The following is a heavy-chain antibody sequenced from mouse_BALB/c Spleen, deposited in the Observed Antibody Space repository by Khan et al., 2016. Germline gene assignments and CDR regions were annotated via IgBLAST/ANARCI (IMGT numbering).Heavy chain of an antibody. CDR2: INPGSGGT. D-gene: IGHD2-3*01. Sequence: QVQLKQSGAELVRPGTSVKVSCKASGYAFTNYLIEWVKQRPGQGLEWFGVINPGSGGTNYNEKFKGKATLTADKSSSTAYMQLSSLTSDDSAVYFCARYDGNYYAMDYWGQGTSVTVSS. CDR3: ARYDGNYYAMDY. J-gene: IGHJ4*01. CDR1: GYAFTNYL. V-gene: IGHV1-54*01.